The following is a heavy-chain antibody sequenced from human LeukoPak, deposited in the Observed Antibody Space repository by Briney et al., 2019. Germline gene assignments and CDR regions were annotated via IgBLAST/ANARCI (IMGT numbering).Heavy chain of an antibody. J-gene: IGHJ6*03. D-gene: IGHD3-22*01. CDR2: IYYSGST. V-gene: IGHV4-59*01. Sequence: SETLSLTCTVSGGSISSYYWSWIRQPPGKGLEWIGYIYYSGSTNYNPSLKSRVTISVDTSKNQFSLKLSSVTAADTAVYYCAGHYYDSSGYFLHYYYYKDVWGKGTTVTVSS. CDR1: GGSISSYY. CDR3: AGHYYDSSGYFLHYYYYKDV.